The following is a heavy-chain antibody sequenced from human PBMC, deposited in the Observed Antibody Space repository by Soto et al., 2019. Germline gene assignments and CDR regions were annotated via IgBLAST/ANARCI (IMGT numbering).Heavy chain of an antibody. V-gene: IGHV4-59*01. CDR1: GGPIGSYY. Sequence: QVQLQESGPGLVKPSETLSLTCTVSGGPIGSYYWSWIRQSPGKGLEWIGCVYYSDSTNYNPSLKSRVTISLDRSKNQFPLRLSSVTAADTAVYYCARTEASSWSFFYYGMDVWGQGTAVAVSS. CDR3: ARTEASSWSFFYYGMDV. J-gene: IGHJ6*02. D-gene: IGHD6-13*01. CDR2: VYYSDST.